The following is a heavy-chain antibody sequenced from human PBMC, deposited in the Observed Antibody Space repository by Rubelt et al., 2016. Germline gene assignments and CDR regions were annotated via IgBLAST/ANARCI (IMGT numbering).Heavy chain of an antibody. CDR3: ARDLFQYSSSPSGYYYYGMDV. V-gene: IGHV1-18*01. CDR2: ISAYNGNT. J-gene: IGHJ6*02. Sequence: ISAYNGNTNYAQKLQGRVTMTTDTSTSTAYMELRSLRSDDTAVYYCARDLFQYSSSPSGYYYYGMDVWGQGTTVTVSS. D-gene: IGHD6-13*01.